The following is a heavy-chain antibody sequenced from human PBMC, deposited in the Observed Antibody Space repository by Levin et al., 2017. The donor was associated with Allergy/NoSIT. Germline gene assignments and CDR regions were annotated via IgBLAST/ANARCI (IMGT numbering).Heavy chain of an antibody. CDR3: AREEGWGYHYGMDV. D-gene: IGHD6-19*01. V-gene: IGHV3-7*01. Sequence: GESLKISCAASGFTFTSFWMTWVRQAPGKGLEWVANIKQDGSETYYVDSVKGRFTISRDNGKNSVYLQMNSLRVDDTAVYYCAREEGWGYHYGMDVWGQGTTVTVSS. J-gene: IGHJ6*02. CDR1: GFTFTSFW. CDR2: IKQDGSET.